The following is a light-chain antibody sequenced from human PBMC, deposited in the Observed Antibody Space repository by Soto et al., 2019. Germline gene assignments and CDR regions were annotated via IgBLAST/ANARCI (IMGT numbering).Light chain of an antibody. CDR3: QQYGSTPPT. CDR1: QSVTGNY. Sequence: EIVLTQSPGTLSVSPGERVTVTCGASQSVTGNYLAWYQQKPGQAPRLLIYGASYRATGIPDRFSGSGSGTDFSLTISRLEPEDFAVYCCQQYGSTPPTFGQGTKVEMK. CDR2: GAS. V-gene: IGKV3-20*01. J-gene: IGKJ1*01.